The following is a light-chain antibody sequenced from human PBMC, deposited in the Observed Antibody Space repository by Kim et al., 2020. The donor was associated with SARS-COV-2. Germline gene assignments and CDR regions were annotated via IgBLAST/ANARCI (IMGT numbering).Light chain of an antibody. J-gene: IGLJ1*01. CDR1: KLGDKY. CDR2: QDT. CDR3: QAWHNSRFV. V-gene: IGLV3-1*01. Sequence: SYELTQPPSVSVSPGQTASISCSGDKLGDKYVCWYQQKSGQSPVVVIYQDTKRPSGIPERFSGSNSGNTATLTISGTQAMDEADYYCQAWHNSRFVFGTGTKVTVL.